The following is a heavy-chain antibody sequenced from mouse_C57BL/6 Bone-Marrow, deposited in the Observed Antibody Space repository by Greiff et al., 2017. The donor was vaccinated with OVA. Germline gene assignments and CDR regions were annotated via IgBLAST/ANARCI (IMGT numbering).Heavy chain of an antibody. D-gene: IGHD1-1*01. Sequence: QVQLQQSGAELARPGASVKLSCKASGYTFTSYGISWVKQRTGQGLEWIGEIYPRSGNTYYNEKFKGKATLTADKSSSTAYMELRSLTSEDSAVYFCAPSYYYGSSYAMDYWGQGTSVTVSS. CDR1: GYTFTSYG. CDR3: APSYYYGSSYAMDY. V-gene: IGHV1-81*01. CDR2: IYPRSGNT. J-gene: IGHJ4*01.